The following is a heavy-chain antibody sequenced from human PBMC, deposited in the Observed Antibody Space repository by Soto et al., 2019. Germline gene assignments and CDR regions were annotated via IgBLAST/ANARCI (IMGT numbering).Heavy chain of an antibody. CDR3: ARDSYYDLLTGYSRNAFDI. D-gene: IGHD3-9*01. CDR2: INPNSGGT. CDR1: GYTFTGHY. V-gene: IGHV1-2*02. Sequence: ASVKVSCKASGYTFTGHYMHWVRQAPGQGLEWMGWINPNSGGTNYAQKFQGRVTMTRDTSITTAYMELSSLSPDDTAVYYCARDSYYDLLTGYSRNAFDIWGRGTMVTVSS. J-gene: IGHJ3*02.